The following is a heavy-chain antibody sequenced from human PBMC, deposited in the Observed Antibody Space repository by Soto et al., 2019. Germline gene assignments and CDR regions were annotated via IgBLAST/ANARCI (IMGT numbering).Heavy chain of an antibody. CDR2: IIPIFGTA. D-gene: IGHD5-12*01. J-gene: IGHJ4*02. V-gene: IGHV1-69*01. CDR3: ARVCRIGSGYDYGDY. CDR1: GGTFSSYA. Sequence: QVQLVQSGAEVKKPGSSVKVSCKASGGTFSSYAISWVRQAPGQGREWMGGIIPIFGTANYAQKFQGRVTITADESTSKAYMELSSLRSEDTAVYYCARVCRIGSGYDYGDYWGQGTLVTVSS.